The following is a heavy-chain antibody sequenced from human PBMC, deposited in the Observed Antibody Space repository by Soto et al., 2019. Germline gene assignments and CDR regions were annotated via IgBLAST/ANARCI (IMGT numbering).Heavy chain of an antibody. D-gene: IGHD5-12*01. V-gene: IGHV4-34*01. CDR3: ARGQEGVVATH. Sequence: QVQLQQWGAGLLKPSETLSLNCAVNGGSLSGYYWSWIRQPPGKGLEWIGEIKDGGRTNYSPSLKRRATISSATSNIQFSLRLYSVTAADTGVYYCARGQEGVVATHWDQGTLVTVSS. CDR1: GGSLSGYY. CDR2: IKDGGRT. J-gene: IGHJ4*02.